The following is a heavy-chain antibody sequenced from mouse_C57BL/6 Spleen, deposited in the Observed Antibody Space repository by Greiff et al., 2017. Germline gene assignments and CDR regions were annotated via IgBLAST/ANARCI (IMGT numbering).Heavy chain of an antibody. D-gene: IGHD1-1*01. CDR2: IYPGDGDT. CDR3: ARVTTVVDLDY. J-gene: IGHJ2*01. Sequence: QVQLKESGPELVKPGASVKISCKASGYAFSSSWMNWVKQRPGKGLEWIGRIYPGDGDTNYNGKFKGKATLTANKSSSTAYMQLRSLTSEDSAVYFCARVTTVVDLDYWGQGTTLTVSS. V-gene: IGHV1-82*01. CDR1: GYAFSSSW.